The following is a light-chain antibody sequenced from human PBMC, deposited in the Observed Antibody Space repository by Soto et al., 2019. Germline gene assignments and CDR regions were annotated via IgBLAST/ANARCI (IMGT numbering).Light chain of an antibody. CDR1: QSVSSNF. Sequence: EIVLTQSPGTLSLSPGERATLSCRASQSVSSNFLAWYQQKPGQAPRLLIYGASSRATGIPDRFSGSGSGTDFNLTISRLEPEDFAVYYCQRFGSSPLYTFGQGTKLEIK. CDR3: QRFGSSPLYT. J-gene: IGKJ2*01. CDR2: GAS. V-gene: IGKV3-20*01.